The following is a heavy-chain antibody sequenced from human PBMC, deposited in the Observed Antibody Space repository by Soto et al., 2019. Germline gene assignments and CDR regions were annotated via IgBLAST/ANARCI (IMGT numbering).Heavy chain of an antibody. Sequence: XGSLRLSCSAAGFTFSSYGMHWVRQAPGKGLEWVAVIWYDGSNKYYADSVKGRFTISRDNSKNTLYLQMNSLRAEDTAVYYCARDEDIVVVPAATDYYYGMDVWGQGTTVTSP. CDR2: IWYDGSNK. J-gene: IGHJ6*02. CDR1: GFTFSSYG. D-gene: IGHD2-2*01. CDR3: ARDEDIVVVPAATDYYYGMDV. V-gene: IGHV3-33*01.